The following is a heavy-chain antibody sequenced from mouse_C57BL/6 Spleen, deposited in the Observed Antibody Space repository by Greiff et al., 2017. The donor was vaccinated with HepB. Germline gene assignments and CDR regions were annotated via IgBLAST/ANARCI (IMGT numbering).Heavy chain of an antibody. V-gene: IGHV1-7*01. J-gene: IGHJ4*01. Sequence: QVHVKQSGAELAKPGASVKLSCKASGYTFTSYWMHWVKQRPGQGLEWIGYINPSSGYTKYNQKFKDKATLTADKSSSTAYMQLSSLTYEDSAVYYCARGSSYDYYAMDYWGQGTSVTVSS. D-gene: IGHD1-1*01. CDR1: GYTFTSYW. CDR2: INPSSGYT. CDR3: ARGSSYDYYAMDY.